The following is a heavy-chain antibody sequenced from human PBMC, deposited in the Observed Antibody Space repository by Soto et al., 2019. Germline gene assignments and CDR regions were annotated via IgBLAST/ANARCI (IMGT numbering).Heavy chain of an antibody. V-gene: IGHV4-59*01. CDR1: GGSISGYY. D-gene: IGHD3-10*01. CDR2: IDYSGRT. CDR3: ARAIPGSYYKFDY. J-gene: IGHJ4*02. Sequence: KTSEILSLTCTVSGGSISGYYWSWIRQPPGKGLEWIAYIDYSGRTNYNPFLQSRVTISVDTSKTQFSLKLSSVTAADTAVYYCARAIPGSYYKFDYWGQGALVTVSS.